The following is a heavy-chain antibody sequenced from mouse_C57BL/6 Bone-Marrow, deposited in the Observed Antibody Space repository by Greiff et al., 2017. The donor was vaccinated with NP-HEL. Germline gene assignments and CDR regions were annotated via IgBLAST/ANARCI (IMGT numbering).Heavy chain of an antibody. CDR2: IYPGDGDT. CDR1: GYAFSSSW. Sequence: VQLQESGPELVKPGASVKISCKASGYAFSSSWMNWVKQRPGKGLEWIGRIYPGDGDTNYNGKFKGKATLTADKSSSTAYMQLSSLTSEDSAVYFCATSRITEVAPFDYWGQGTTLTVSS. J-gene: IGHJ2*01. D-gene: IGHD1-1*01. V-gene: IGHV1-82*01. CDR3: ATSRITEVAPFDY.